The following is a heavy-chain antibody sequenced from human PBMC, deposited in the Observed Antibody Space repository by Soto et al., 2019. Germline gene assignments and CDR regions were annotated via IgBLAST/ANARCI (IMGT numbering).Heavy chain of an antibody. D-gene: IGHD3-22*01. CDR2: IYYSGST. CDR1: GGSITSSSYY. J-gene: IGHJ4*02. CDR3: MFGSGWNDFDY. Sequence: PSETLSLTCTVSGGSITSSSYYWGWIRQPPGKGLEWIGNIYYSGSTYYNPSLKSRVTISVDTSKNQFSLKLSSVTAADTAVYYCMFGSGWNDFDYWGQGTLVPVSS. V-gene: IGHV4-39*01.